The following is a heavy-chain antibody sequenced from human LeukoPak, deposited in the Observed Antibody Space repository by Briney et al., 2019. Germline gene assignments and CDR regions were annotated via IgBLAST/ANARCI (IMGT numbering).Heavy chain of an antibody. CDR3: ARVGYDYVWGSYRPYYFDY. Sequence: SVKVSCKASGGTFSSYAISWVRQAPGQGLEWMGGIIPIFGTANYAQKLQGRVTMTTDTSTSTAYMELRSLRSDDTAVYYCARVGYDYVWGSYRPYYFDYWGQGTLVTVSS. CDR2: IIPIFGTA. V-gene: IGHV1-69*05. J-gene: IGHJ4*02. D-gene: IGHD3-16*02. CDR1: GGTFSSYA.